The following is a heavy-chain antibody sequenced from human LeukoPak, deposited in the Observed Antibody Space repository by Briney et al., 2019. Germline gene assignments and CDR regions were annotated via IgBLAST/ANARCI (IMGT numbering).Heavy chain of an antibody. CDR3: ARRVYSSSWYEDY. D-gene: IGHD6-13*01. CDR1: GFTFSNYW. CDR2: INSDGSST. V-gene: IGHV3-74*01. Sequence: PGGSLRLSCAASGFTFSNYWMHWVRQAPGKGLVWVSRINSDGSSTSYADSVKGRFTISRDNAKNTLYLQMNSLRAEDTAVYYCARRVYSSSWYEDYWGQGTLVTVSS. J-gene: IGHJ4*02.